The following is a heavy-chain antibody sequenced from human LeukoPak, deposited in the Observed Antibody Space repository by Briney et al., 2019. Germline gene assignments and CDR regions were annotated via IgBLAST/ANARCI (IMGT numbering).Heavy chain of an antibody. D-gene: IGHD6-13*01. V-gene: IGHV4-39*01. CDR1: GGSISSSSYY. Sequence: SESLSPTCTVSGGSISSSSYYWGWIRQPPGKGLEWIGSIYYSGSTYYNPSLKSRVTISVDTSKNQFSLKLSSVTAADTAVYYCARVTGIADRRFAPWGQGTLVTVSS. J-gene: IGHJ5*02. CDR2: IYYSGST. CDR3: ARVTGIADRRFAP.